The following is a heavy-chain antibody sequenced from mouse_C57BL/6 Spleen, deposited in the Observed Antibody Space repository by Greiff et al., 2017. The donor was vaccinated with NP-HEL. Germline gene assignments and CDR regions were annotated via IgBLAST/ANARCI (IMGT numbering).Heavy chain of an antibody. CDR2: ISYDGSN. D-gene: IGHD3-1*01. CDR1: GYSITSGYY. CDR3: ASARPYAIDY. J-gene: IGHJ4*01. V-gene: IGHV3-6*01. Sequence: EVQLQQSGPGLVKPSQSLSLTCSVTGYSITSGYYWNWIRQFPGNKLEWMGYISYDGSNNYNPSLKNRISITRDTSKNQFFLKLNSVTTEDTATYYCASARPYAIDYWGQGTPVTVSS.